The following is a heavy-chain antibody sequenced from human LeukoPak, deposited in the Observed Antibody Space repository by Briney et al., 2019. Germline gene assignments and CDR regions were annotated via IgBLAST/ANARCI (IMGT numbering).Heavy chain of an antibody. J-gene: IGHJ3*02. D-gene: IGHD3-9*01. CDR2: IYHSGST. V-gene: IGHV4-4*02. CDR1: GGSISSSNW. Sequence: SETLSLTCAVSGGSISSSNWWSWVRQPPGKGLEWIGEIYHSGSTNYNPSLKSRVTISVDKSKNQFSLKLSSVTAADTAVYYCARSRYFDSDAFDIWGQGTMVTVSS. CDR3: ARSRYFDSDAFDI.